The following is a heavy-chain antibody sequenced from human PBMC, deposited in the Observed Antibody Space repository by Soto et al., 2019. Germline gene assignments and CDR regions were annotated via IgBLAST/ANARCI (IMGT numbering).Heavy chain of an antibody. CDR1: GFTFSDYG. CDR2: IWYDGSNK. CDR3: ARDRGGVAQALELDY. V-gene: IGHV3-33*01. J-gene: IGHJ4*02. D-gene: IGHD3-16*01. Sequence: GGSLRLSCAASGFTFSDYGMHWVRQAPGKGLEWVAVIWYDGSNKYYADSVKGRFTISRDNSKNTLYLQMNSLRAEDTAVYYCARDRGGVAQALELDYCGQGTLGTAS.